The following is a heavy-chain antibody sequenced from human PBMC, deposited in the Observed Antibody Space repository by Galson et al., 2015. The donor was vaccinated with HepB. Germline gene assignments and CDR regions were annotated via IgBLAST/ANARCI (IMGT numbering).Heavy chain of an antibody. CDR1: GFTSSSYS. CDR3: AREGITGWAFDI. J-gene: IGHJ3*02. CDR2: ISSSSSYI. V-gene: IGHV3-21*01. Sequence: SLRLSCAASGFTSSSYSMNWVRQAPGKGLEWVSSISSSSSYIYYADSVKGRFTISRDNAKNSLYLQMNSLRAEDTAVYYCAREGITGWAFDIWGQGTMVTVSS. D-gene: IGHD1-14*01.